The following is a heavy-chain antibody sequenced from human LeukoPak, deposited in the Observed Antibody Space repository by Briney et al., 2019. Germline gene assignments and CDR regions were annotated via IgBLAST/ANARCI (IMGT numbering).Heavy chain of an antibody. Sequence: GGSLRLSCTASGFTFGDYAMSWFRQAPGKGLECVGFIRSKAYGGTTEYAASVKGRFTISRDDSKSIAYLQMNSLRAEDTAVYYCALLMIKQSAPIDYWGQGTVVTVSS. J-gene: IGHJ4*02. CDR3: ALLMIKQSAPIDY. CDR1: GFTFGDYA. CDR2: IRSKAYGGTT. D-gene: IGHD3-16*01. V-gene: IGHV3-49*03.